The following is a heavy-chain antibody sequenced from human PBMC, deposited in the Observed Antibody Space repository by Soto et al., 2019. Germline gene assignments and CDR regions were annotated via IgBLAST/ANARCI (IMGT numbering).Heavy chain of an antibody. D-gene: IGHD1-26*01. J-gene: IGHJ6*02. Sequence: TLSLTCTFSGGSISSDGDSWSWSRRRPGKRREWTGNNYNRENTHYTPYRKSRISVSVDMSENQFSLKLTSVTAADSSVYYCARGWDDYGMDAWGQGTTVTVAS. V-gene: IGHV4-31*03. CDR3: ARGWDDYGMDA. CDR1: GGSISSDGDS. CDR2: NYNRENT.